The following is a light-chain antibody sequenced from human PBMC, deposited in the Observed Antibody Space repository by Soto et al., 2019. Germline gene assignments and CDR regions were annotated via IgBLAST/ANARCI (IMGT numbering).Light chain of an antibody. CDR2: GAS. CDR3: QQYATSPFT. J-gene: IGKJ3*01. V-gene: IGKV3-20*01. Sequence: EIVLTQSPGTLSLSPGERATLSCRASQSVGSSYLAWYQQKPGQAPRVLIYGASSRATGIPDRFSGSGSGTEFTLTISRLEPEDLAVYYCQQYATSPFTFGPGTKVDIK. CDR1: QSVGSSY.